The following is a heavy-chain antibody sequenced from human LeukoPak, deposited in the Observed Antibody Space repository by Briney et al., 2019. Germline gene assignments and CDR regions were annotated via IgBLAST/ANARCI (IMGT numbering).Heavy chain of an antibody. CDR1: GYTLTGHY. CDR3: ARCSTRHWIFDAFDI. CDR2: INPNSGGT. Sequence: ASVKVSCKASGYTLTGHYMHWVRQAPGQGPEWMGWINPNSGGTNYAQKFQGRVTMTRDTSISTAYMELSGLRSDDTAGYYCARCSTRHWIFDAFDIWGQGTMVTVSS. J-gene: IGHJ3*02. D-gene: IGHD1-1*01. V-gene: IGHV1-2*02.